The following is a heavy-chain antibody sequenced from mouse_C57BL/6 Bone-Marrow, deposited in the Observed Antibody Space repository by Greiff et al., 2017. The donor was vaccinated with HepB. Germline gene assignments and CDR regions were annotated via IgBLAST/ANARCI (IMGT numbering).Heavy chain of an antibody. CDR2: IDPSDSYT. J-gene: IGHJ2*01. CDR3: ARPGPLYFDY. V-gene: IGHV1-69*01. CDR1: GYTFTSYW. Sequence: QVQLKQPGAELVMPGASVKLSCKASGYTFTSYWMHWVKQRPGQGLEWIGEIDPSDSYTNYNQKFKGKSTLTVDKSSSTAYMQLSSLTSEDSAVYYCARPGPLYFDYWGQGTTLTVSS. D-gene: IGHD4-1*01.